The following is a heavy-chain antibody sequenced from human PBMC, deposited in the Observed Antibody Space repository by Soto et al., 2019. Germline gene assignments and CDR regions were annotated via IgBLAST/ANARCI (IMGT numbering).Heavy chain of an antibody. CDR2: IIPILGIA. CDR1: GGTFSSYT. D-gene: IGHD2-2*01. Sequence: QVQLVQSGAEVKKPGSSVKVSCKASGGTFSSYTISWVRQAPGQGLEWMGRIIPILGIANYAQKFQGRVTITAEKSTSTAYTELSSLRSADTAVYYCARTSAAMVWWFDPWGQGTLVTVSS. V-gene: IGHV1-69*02. J-gene: IGHJ5*02. CDR3: ARTSAAMVWWFDP.